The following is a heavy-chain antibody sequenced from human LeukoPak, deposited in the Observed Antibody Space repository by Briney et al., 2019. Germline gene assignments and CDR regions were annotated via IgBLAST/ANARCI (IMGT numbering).Heavy chain of an antibody. CDR1: GFTFSSYG. J-gene: IGHJ4*02. CDR2: IRYDGSNK. V-gene: IGHV3-30*02. CDR3: AKARITMVRGGFDY. Sequence: GGSLRLSCAASGFTFSSYGMHWVRQAPGKGLGWVAFIRYDGSNKYYADSVKGRFTISRDNSKNTLYLQMNSLRAEDTAVYYCAKARITMVRGGFDYWGQGTLVTVSS. D-gene: IGHD3-10*01.